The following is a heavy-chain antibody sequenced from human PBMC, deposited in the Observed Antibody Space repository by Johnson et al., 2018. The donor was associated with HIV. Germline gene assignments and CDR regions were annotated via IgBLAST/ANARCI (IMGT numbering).Heavy chain of an antibody. CDR3: ARGLGYVFYGGNSNAFHV. CDR1: GFTFSSYA. D-gene: IGHD4-23*01. CDR2: ISYYGSNK. Sequence: QVQLVESGGGVVQPGRSLRLSCAASGFTFSSYAMHWVRQAPGKGLEWVAVISYYGSNKYYADSVKGRFTISRDKAKNALLMQMRSLRGEDTAVYYCARGLGYVFYGGNSNAFHVWGQGTMVTVSS. J-gene: IGHJ3*01. V-gene: IGHV3-30-3*01.